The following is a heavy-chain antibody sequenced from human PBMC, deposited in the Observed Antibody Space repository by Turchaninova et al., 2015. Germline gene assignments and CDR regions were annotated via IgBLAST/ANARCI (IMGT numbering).Heavy chain of an antibody. Sequence: VPLRASGPGLVKHSETLPLTCTVLGDSIGNGDSYWAWLRQLPGKVLDWIAYIDYSGNTFYSPYLRTRVTISVDTSKSQFSLSLSSVTAADTAVYYCARVLRYTVTTRYYFDHWGQGTQVTVSS. CDR3: ARVLRYTVTTRYYFDH. J-gene: IGHJ4*02. D-gene: IGHD4-17*01. V-gene: IGHV4-31*03. CDR1: GDSIGNGDSY. CDR2: IDYSGNT.